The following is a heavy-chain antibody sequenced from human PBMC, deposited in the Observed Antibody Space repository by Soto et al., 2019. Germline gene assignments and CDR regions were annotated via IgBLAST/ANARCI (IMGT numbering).Heavy chain of an antibody. Sequence: SETLSLTCTVSGGSISSYYWSWIRQPPGKGLQWIGYIYSSGSANYNPSLKSRVTISVDTSKNQFSLNLSSVTAADTAVYYCARQRRDFDYWGQGSLVTVSS. CDR3: ARQRRDFDY. J-gene: IGHJ4*02. V-gene: IGHV4-59*08. CDR2: IYSSGSA. CDR1: GGSISSYY.